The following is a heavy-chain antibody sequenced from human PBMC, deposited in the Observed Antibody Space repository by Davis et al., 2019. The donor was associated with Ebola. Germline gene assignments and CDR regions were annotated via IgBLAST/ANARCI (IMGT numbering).Heavy chain of an antibody. V-gene: IGHV3-23*01. Sequence: PGGSLRLSCAASGFTFSPYAMSWVRQAPGKGLEWVSGISGSGGTTYYADSVKGRFTISRDNSKNTLYLQMNSLRAEDTAVYYCAKDLNWYFDLWGRGTLVTVSS. J-gene: IGHJ2*01. CDR1: GFTFSPYA. CDR3: AKDLNWYFDL. CDR2: ISGSGGTT.